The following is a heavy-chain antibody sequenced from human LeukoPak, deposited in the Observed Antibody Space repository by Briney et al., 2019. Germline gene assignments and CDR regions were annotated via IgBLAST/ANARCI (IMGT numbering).Heavy chain of an antibody. Sequence: PGGSLRLSCAASGVXFPSYWMTWVRQAPGKGLEWVDNIKQDGSEKYYVDSVKGRFTISRDNAKNSVYLQMNSLRAEDTAVYYCARRHHFGFLDSWGQGTLVTVSS. V-gene: IGHV3-7*04. D-gene: IGHD3-10*01. J-gene: IGHJ4*02. CDR1: GVXFPSYW. CDR3: ARRHHFGFLDS. CDR2: IKQDGSEK.